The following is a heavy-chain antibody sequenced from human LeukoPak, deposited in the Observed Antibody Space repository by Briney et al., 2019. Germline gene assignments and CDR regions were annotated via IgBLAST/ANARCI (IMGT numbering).Heavy chain of an antibody. CDR1: GYAFNANA. J-gene: IGHJ6*02. Sequence: PGASVKVSCKASGYAFNANAITWVRQAPGQGLEWMGWISGYNGKTNYAQKFQGRVTMTTDTSTSTAYMELRSLRSDDTAVYYCARGRDILTSPYGLDVWGQGTTVIVSS. D-gene: IGHD3-9*01. CDR2: ISGYNGKT. CDR3: ARGRDILTSPYGLDV. V-gene: IGHV1-18*01.